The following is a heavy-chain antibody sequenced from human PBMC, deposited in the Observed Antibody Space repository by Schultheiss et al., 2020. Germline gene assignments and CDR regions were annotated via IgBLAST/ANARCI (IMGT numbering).Heavy chain of an antibody. CDR1: GFTFSGSA. J-gene: IGHJ4*02. CDR3: AASSGLWELFDY. CDR2: ISGSGGST. V-gene: IGHV3-23*01. Sequence: GGSLRLSCAASGFTFSGSAMHWVRQAPGKGLEWVSAISGSGGSTYYADSVKGRFTISRDNSKNTLYLQMNSLRAEDTAVYYCAASSGLWELFDYWGQGTLVTVSS. D-gene: IGHD1-26*01.